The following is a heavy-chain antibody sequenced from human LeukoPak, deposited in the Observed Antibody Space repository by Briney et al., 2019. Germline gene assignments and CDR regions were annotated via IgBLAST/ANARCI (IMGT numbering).Heavy chain of an antibody. CDR3: ARDRSLGDYSSAWFDFDY. Sequence: GGSLRLSCAASGFTFSSYTIHWVRQAPGKGLEWVAVISYDGSYKYYADSVKGRFTISRDNSKNTLYLQMNSLRGEDTAVYYCARDRSLGDYSSAWFDFDYWGQGTLVTASS. CDR2: ISYDGSYK. V-gene: IGHV3-30*04. J-gene: IGHJ4*02. D-gene: IGHD6-19*01. CDR1: GFTFSSYT.